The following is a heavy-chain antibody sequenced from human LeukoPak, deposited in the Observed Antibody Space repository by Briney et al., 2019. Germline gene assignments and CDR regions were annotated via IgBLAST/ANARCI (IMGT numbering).Heavy chain of an antibody. CDR1: GFTFSSSW. Sequence: PGGSLRLSCAASGFTFSSSWMHWVRHASGKGLVWVSRINSDGSGTTDADSVKGRFTISRDNAKNSLYLQMNTLRAEDTAVYYCARDLGYSRDYWGQGTLVTVSS. CDR3: ARDLGYSRDY. V-gene: IGHV3-74*03. CDR2: INSDGSGT. J-gene: IGHJ4*02. D-gene: IGHD4-11*01.